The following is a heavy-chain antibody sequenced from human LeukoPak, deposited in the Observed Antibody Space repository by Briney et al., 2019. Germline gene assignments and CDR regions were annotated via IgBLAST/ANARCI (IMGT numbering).Heavy chain of an antibody. J-gene: IGHJ6*02. CDR3: ASPAPSGWPSYGMDV. D-gene: IGHD6-19*01. CDR2: IIPIFGTA. Sequence: SVKVSCKASGGTFSSYAISWVRQAPGQGLEWMGGIIPIFGTANYAQKFQGRVTITADESTSTAYMELSSLRSEDTAVYYCASPAPSGWPSYGMDVWGQGTTVTVSS. CDR1: GGTFSSYA. V-gene: IGHV1-69*13.